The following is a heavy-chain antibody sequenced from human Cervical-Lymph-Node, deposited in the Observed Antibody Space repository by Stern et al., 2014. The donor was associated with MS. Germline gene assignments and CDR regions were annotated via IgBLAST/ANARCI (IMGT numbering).Heavy chain of an antibody. Sequence: EQLQESGPGLVKPSETLSLTCTFAGASFPDYSWSWIRQSPGRGLKWIGYIYSSGSTNYNPSLKSRVIISLDTSKNQFSLKLSAVTAADTAVYYCARGGRMATMFYWGQGNLVTVSS. CDR2: IYSSGST. CDR1: GASFPDYS. J-gene: IGHJ4*02. V-gene: IGHV4-59*01. CDR3: ARGGRMATMFY. D-gene: IGHD5-24*01.